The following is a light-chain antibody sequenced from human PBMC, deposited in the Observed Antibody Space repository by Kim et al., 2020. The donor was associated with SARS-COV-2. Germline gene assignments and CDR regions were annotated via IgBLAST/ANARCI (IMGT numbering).Light chain of an antibody. Sequence: SQTATLTCTGNSNNVGNQGPAWLMHHRGHPHKLLSFRNNNRPSGISERLSASRSGNTASLTIYEVQPEDEADYYCSAWDSSLTAWVFGGGTQLTVL. CDR1: SNNVGNQG. CDR3: SAWDSSLTAWV. CDR2: RNN. V-gene: IGLV10-54*01. J-gene: IGLJ3*02.